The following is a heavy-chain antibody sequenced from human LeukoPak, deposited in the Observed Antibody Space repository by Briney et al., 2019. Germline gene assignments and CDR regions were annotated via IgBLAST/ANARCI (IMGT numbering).Heavy chain of an antibody. CDR1: GYTLTELS. J-gene: IGHJ6*02. V-gene: IGHV1-24*01. CDR3: ARDGGSFSYNMDV. CDR2: FDPEDGET. D-gene: IGHD1-26*01. Sequence: ASVKVSCKVSGYTLTELSMHWVRQAPGKGLEWMGGFDPEDGETIYAQKFQGRVTMTSDTSTSTVYMELSSLRSEDTAVYFCARDGGSFSYNMDVWGQGTTVTVSS.